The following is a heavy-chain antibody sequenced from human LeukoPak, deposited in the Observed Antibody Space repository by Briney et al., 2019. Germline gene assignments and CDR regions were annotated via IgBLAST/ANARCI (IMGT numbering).Heavy chain of an antibody. CDR1: GYTFTGYY. V-gene: IGHV1-2*02. D-gene: IGHD6-6*01. Sequence: ASVKVSCKASGYTFTGYYMHWVRQAPGQGLEWMGWINPNSGGTNYAQKFQGRVTMTRDTSISTAYMELSRLRSDDTAVYYCARVRAARPRGPFDYWGQGTLVTVSS. CDR2: INPNSGGT. J-gene: IGHJ4*02. CDR3: ARVRAARPRGPFDY.